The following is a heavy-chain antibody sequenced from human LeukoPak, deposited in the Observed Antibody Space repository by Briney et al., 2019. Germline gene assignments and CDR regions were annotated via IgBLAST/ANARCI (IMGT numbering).Heavy chain of an antibody. V-gene: IGHV3-30*03. CDR2: ISYDGSDE. Sequence: GGSLRLSCAASRFTFSSYGMHWVRQAPGKGLEWVAVISYDGSDEYYADSVKGRFTISRDNAKNSLYLQMNSLRAEDTAVYYCARVMTIADYFDYWGQGTLVTVSS. J-gene: IGHJ4*02. D-gene: IGHD4/OR15-4a*01. CDR3: ARVMTIADYFDY. CDR1: RFTFSSYG.